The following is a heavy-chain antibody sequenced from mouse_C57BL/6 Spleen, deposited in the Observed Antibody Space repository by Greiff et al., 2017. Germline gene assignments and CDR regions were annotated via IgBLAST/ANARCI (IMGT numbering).Heavy chain of an antibody. J-gene: IGHJ2*01. V-gene: IGHV1-55*01. Sequence: QVQLQPPGAELVNPGASVKMSCKASGYTFTSCWITLLQQRPGQVLEWIGDIYPGSGSTNYNEKLKSKATLTVDTSSSTAYMQLSSLTSEDSAVYYCARLHYYGSGGGYWGQGTTLTVSS. CDR2: IYPGSGST. D-gene: IGHD1-1*01. CDR3: ARLHYYGSGGGY. CDR1: GYTFTSCW.